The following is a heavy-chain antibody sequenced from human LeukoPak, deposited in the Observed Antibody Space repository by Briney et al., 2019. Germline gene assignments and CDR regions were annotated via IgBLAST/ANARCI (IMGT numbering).Heavy chain of an antibody. J-gene: IGHJ4*02. CDR2: IHYSGST. CDR3: ARIRSYYDSGYYPYYIDY. Sequence: SETLSLTCTISGGSVSSNDYYWGWIRQPPGRGLEWIGIIHYSGSTYYKASLKSRVTISIDTSKKQFSLTSSSVTAADTAVYYCARIRSYYDSGYYPYYIDYWGQGILVTVSS. CDR1: GGSVSSNDYY. D-gene: IGHD3-22*01. V-gene: IGHV4-39*07.